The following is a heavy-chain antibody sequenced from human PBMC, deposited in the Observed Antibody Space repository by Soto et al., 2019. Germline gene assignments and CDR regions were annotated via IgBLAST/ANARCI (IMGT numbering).Heavy chain of an antibody. D-gene: IGHD2-2*01. CDR2: INHNGST. CDR3: ARLVVVPAARLGYPGYDYFKARHFLDY. J-gene: IGHJ4*02. V-gene: IGHV4-34*01. Sequence: SETLSLTCAVYGGSFSGYYWSWIRQPPGKGLEWIGEINHNGSTNYNPSLKSRVTISVDTSKNQFSLKLSSVTAADTAVYYCARLVVVPAARLGYPGYDYFKARHFLDYWGQGTLVTVSS. CDR1: GGSFSGYY.